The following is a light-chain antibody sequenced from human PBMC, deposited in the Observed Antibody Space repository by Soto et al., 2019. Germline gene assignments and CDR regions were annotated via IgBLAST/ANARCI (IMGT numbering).Light chain of an antibody. Sequence: DIQLTQSPSLLSASVGDRVTITCRASQGIGSHLAWYHQKAGKAPKLVILSASSLQSGVPSRFSGSGSGTESAITINSQQPEDSPTYYCHQRNSYPITFGQGTRVEIK. CDR2: SAS. J-gene: IGKJ5*01. CDR1: QGIGSH. CDR3: HQRNSYPIT. V-gene: IGKV1-9*01.